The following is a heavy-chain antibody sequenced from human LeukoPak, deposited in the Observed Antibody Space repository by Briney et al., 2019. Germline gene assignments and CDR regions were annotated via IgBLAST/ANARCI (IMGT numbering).Heavy chain of an antibody. CDR1: GFTVSSNY. D-gene: IGHD2-2*01. V-gene: IGHV4-34*01. CDR3: ARARRLRNCSSTSCYHYLTYFDY. CDR2: INHSGST. Sequence: GSLRLSCAASGFTVSSNYMSWVRQPPGKGLEWIGEINHSGSTNYNPSLKSRVTISVDTSKNQFSLKLSSVTAADTAVYYCARARRLRNCSSTSCYHYLTYFDYWGQGTLVTVSS. J-gene: IGHJ4*02.